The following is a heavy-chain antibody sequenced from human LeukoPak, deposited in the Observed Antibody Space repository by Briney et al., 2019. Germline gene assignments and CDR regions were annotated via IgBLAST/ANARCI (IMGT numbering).Heavy chain of an antibody. CDR2: VIPIFGTA. Sequence: SVKVSCKAPGGTFSSYAISWVRQAPGQGLEWMGGVIPIFGTANYAQKFQGRVTITADESTSTAYMELSSLRSEDTAVYYCARGGAARTFDYWGQGTLVTVSS. J-gene: IGHJ4*02. D-gene: IGHD6-6*01. CDR3: ARGGAARTFDY. V-gene: IGHV1-69*13. CDR1: GGTFSSYA.